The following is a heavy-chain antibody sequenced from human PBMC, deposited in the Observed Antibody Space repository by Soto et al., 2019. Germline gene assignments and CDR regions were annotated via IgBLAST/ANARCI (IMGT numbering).Heavy chain of an antibody. Sequence: QVQLVQSGAEVKKPGASVKVSCKASGYTFTSYGISWVRQAPGQGLEWMGWISAYNGNTNYAQKLQGRVTMTTDTSTSTAYMELRSLRSDDTAVYYCAGDRRYCSGGSCHKSDYWGQGTLVTVSS. D-gene: IGHD2-15*01. V-gene: IGHV1-18*01. CDR2: ISAYNGNT. CDR1: GYTFTSYG. J-gene: IGHJ4*02. CDR3: AGDRRYCSGGSCHKSDY.